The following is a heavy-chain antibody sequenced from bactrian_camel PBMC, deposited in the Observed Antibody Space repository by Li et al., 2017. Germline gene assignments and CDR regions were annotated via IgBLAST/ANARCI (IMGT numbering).Heavy chain of an antibody. J-gene: IGHJ4*01. CDR1: GFTFSLYS. Sequence: DVQLVESGGGTVQPGGSLRLSCATSGFTFSLYSMAWFRQAPGKEREGVATIDAEDTKTYGASVKGRFTISKDIAKNTLYLQMNSLKPEDTAMYHCAIRGGVEEYFVVMAGGAAKISVAGARGPRSPSP. CDR2: IDAEDTK. V-gene: IGHV3S42*01. D-gene: IGHD6*01. CDR3: AIRGGVEEYFVVMAGGAAKISVA.